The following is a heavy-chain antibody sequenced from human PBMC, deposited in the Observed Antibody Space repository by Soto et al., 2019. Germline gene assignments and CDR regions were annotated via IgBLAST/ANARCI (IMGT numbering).Heavy chain of an antibody. D-gene: IGHD6-13*01. J-gene: IGHJ4*02. Sequence: PGGSLRLSSAASGFTFSSYAMSWVRQAPGKGLEWVSSITYTGVSTYYADSVKGRFTISRDNSKDTLYLQMNSLRAEDTAVYYCAKASVWYPYFDSWGQGTLVTVSS. CDR1: GFTFSSYA. V-gene: IGHV3-23*01. CDR3: AKASVWYPYFDS. CDR2: ITYTGVST.